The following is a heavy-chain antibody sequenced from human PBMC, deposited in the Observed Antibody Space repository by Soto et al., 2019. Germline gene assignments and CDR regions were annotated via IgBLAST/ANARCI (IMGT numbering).Heavy chain of an antibody. J-gene: IGHJ2*01. V-gene: IGHV4-4*07. CDR1: GGSISNYY. Sequence: QVQLQESGPGLVKPSETLSLTCTVSGGSISNYYWTWIRQPAGKGPEWIGRIHSSGTTNYNPSLKSRVTKSVDTSKNQFSLRLTSVTAVDTAVYYCARANDLSPSEWGRGTLVTVSS. CDR3: ARANDLSPSE. CDR2: IHSSGTT.